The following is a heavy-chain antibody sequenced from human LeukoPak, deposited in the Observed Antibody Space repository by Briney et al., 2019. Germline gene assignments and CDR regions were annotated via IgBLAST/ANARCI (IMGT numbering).Heavy chain of an antibody. V-gene: IGHV4-59*01. D-gene: IGHD3-3*01. CDR2: IYYSGST. J-gene: IGHJ4*02. CDR3: AREFNYDFWGGSYFDY. Sequence: SETLSLTCTVSGGSISSYYWSWIRQPPGKGLEWIGYIYYSGSTNYNPSLKSRVTISVDTSKNQFSLKLSYVTAADTAVYYCAREFNYDFWGGSYFDYWGQGTLVTVSS. CDR1: GGSISSYY.